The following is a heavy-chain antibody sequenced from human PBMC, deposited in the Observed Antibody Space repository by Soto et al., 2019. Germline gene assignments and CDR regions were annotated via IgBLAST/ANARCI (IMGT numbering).Heavy chain of an antibody. CDR2: ISYDSIST. J-gene: IGHJ4*02. V-gene: IGHV3-30*03. D-gene: IGHD2-8*02. CDR1: TSTFSTYG. CDR3: AREAGCNGGECNVYFDY. Sequence: QAHLVESGGGVVQPGRPLRLSCVASTSTFSTYGMHWVRQAPGKGLEWVAVISYDSISTGYGDSVRGRFTISRDNSKNTLYLQMNSLTTEDTAVYYCAREAGCNGGECNVYFDYWGQGTLVTVSS.